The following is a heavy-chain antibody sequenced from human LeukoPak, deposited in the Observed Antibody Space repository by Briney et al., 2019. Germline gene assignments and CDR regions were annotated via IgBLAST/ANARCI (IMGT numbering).Heavy chain of an antibody. CDR1: GFTFSSYW. CDR3: ASLWQWGLSIFAGSDYFDY. D-gene: IGHD3-16*02. J-gene: IGHJ4*02. Sequence: GGSLRLSCSASGFTFSSYWMHWVRQAPGKGLVWVSRMNSDGSITSYADSVKGRFTIPRDNANNTLYLQTHSLRAEDTAVYYCASLWQWGLSIFAGSDYFDYWGQGTLVTVSS. CDR2: MNSDGSIT. V-gene: IGHV3-74*01.